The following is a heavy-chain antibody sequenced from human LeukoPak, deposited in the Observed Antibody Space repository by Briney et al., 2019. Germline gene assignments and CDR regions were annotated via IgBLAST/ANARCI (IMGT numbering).Heavy chain of an antibody. CDR1: GFTFSSYS. D-gene: IGHD3-16*02. V-gene: IGHV3-21*01. CDR3: ARDLGVIVYPSDY. Sequence: GGSLRLSCAASGFTFSSYSMNWVRQAPGKGLEWVSSISSISSYIYYTDSVKGRFTISRENPKHSLYVKMNTLRAEDTALYYCARDLGVIVYPSDYWGQGTLVTVSS. CDR2: ISSISSYI. J-gene: IGHJ4*02.